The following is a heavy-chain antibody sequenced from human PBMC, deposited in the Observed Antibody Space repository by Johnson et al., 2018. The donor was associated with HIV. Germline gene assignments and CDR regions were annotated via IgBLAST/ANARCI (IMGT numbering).Heavy chain of an antibody. CDR3: AKDVRMSIAAAAAHAFDI. Sequence: QVQLVESGGGLVKPGGSLRLSCAASGFTFSNFALHWVRQAPGKGLEWVAIISYDGNNKYYADSVKGRFTISRDNSKNTLYLQMNSLRAEDTAVYYCAKDVRMSIAAAAAHAFDIWGQGTMVTVSS. D-gene: IGHD6-13*01. J-gene: IGHJ3*02. CDR1: GFTFSNFA. CDR2: ISYDGNNK. V-gene: IGHV3-30-3*01.